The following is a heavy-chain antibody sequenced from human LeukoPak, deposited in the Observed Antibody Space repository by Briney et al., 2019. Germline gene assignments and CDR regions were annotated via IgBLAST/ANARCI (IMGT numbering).Heavy chain of an antibody. CDR3: ARDPNWNYASYYMDV. CDR1: GYTFTGYY. J-gene: IGHJ6*03. Sequence: GASVKVSCKASGYTFTGYYMHWVRQAPGQGLEWMGWINPNSGGTNYAQKFQGRVTMTRDTSISTAYMELSRLRSDDTAVYYCARDPNWNYASYYMDVWGKGTTVTVSS. CDR2: INPNSGGT. D-gene: IGHD1-7*01. V-gene: IGHV1-2*02.